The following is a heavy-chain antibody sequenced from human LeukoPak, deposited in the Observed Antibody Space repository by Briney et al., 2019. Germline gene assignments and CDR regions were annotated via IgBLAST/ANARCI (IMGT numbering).Heavy chain of an antibody. CDR2: ITGGGDVT. CDR1: GSPFGDYP. Sequence: QPGGPLRLSCAASGSPFGDYPGTWVRQAPGKGPEWVSVITGGGDVTSYADAVKGRFTISRDNSKNTLYLQMDSLRVDDTALYYCAKVGWVGYWGQGTLVTVSS. J-gene: IGHJ4*02. CDR3: AKVGWVGY. V-gene: IGHV3-23*01. D-gene: IGHD6-19*01.